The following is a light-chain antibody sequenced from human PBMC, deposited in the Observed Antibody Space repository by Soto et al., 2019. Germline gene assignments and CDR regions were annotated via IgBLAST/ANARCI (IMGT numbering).Light chain of an antibody. CDR3: AAWDDSLNGEV. Sequence: QSVLTQTPSASGTPGQRVTISCSGSSSKIGSTTVNWYQQLPGTAPKLLIYNNNQRPSGVPDRFSGSKSGTSASLAISGLQSEDEGDYYCAAWDDSLNGEVFGGGTQLTVL. CDR1: SSKIGSTT. J-gene: IGLJ2*01. CDR2: NNN. V-gene: IGLV1-44*01.